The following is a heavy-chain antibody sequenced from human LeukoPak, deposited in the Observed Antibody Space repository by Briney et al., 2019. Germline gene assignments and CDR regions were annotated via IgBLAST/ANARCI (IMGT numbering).Heavy chain of an antibody. CDR2: INHSGST. V-gene: IGHV4-34*01. Sequence: PSETLSLTCAVYGGSFSGYYWSWIRQPPGKGLEWIGEINHSGSTNYNPSLKSRVTISVDTSKNQFSLKLNSVTAADTAVYYCARERNIVVVPAAGYGMDVWGQGTTVTVSS. CDR3: ARERNIVVVPAAGYGMDV. J-gene: IGHJ6*02. CDR1: GGSFSGYY. D-gene: IGHD2-2*01.